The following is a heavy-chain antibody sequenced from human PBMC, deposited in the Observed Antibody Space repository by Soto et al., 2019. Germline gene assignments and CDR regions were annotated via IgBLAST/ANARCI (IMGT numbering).Heavy chain of an antibody. CDR1: GYTFTSYA. CDR3: ARDKRYCSSTSCSPGMDV. Sequence: ASVKVSCKASGYTFTSYAMHWVRQAPGQRLEWMGWINAGNGNTKYSQKFQGRVTTTRDTSASTAYMELSSLRSEDTAVYYCARDKRYCSSTSCSPGMDVWRQGTTVTVS. J-gene: IGHJ6*02. CDR2: INAGNGNT. V-gene: IGHV1-3*01. D-gene: IGHD2-2*01.